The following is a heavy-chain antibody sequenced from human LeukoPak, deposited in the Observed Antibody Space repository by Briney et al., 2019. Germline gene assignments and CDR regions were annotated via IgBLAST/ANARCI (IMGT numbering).Heavy chain of an antibody. D-gene: IGHD4-17*01. J-gene: IGHJ4*02. V-gene: IGHV3-21*01. CDR1: GFNFNTYT. CDR3: ARDRGDYGDCHDY. Sequence: GGSLRLSCAASGFNFNTYTMNWVRQAPGKGLEWVSSISSDSSYIYYADAVHGRFTVSRDNAKNSLYLQMNSLSAEDTAVYYCARDRGDYGDCHDYWGQGTLVTVSS. CDR2: ISSDSSYI.